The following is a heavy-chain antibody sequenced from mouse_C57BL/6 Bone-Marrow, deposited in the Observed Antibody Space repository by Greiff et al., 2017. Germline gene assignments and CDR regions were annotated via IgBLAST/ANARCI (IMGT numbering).Heavy chain of an antibody. J-gene: IGHJ4*01. Sequence: EVMLVESGGGLVQPKGSLKLSCAASGFSFNTYAMNWVRQAPGKGLEWVARIRSKSNNYATYYADSVKDRFTISRDDSESMLYLQMNNLKTEDTAMYYCVRHSCYAMDYWGQGTSVTVSS. D-gene: IGHD1-1*01. CDR1: GFSFNTYA. CDR3: VRHSCYAMDY. V-gene: IGHV10-1*01. CDR2: IRSKSNNYAT.